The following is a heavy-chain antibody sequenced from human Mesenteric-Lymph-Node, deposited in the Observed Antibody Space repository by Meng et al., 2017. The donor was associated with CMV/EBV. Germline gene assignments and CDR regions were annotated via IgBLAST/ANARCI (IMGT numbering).Heavy chain of an antibody. J-gene: IGHJ4*02. CDR3: ARDDWYGPFDY. CDR2: IFSGGST. Sequence: LSCAASGFTVSSNYISWVRQAPGKGLEWVSLIFSGGSTYYADSVTGRFTISRDSSKNTLYLQMSNLRAEDTAVYYCARDDWYGPFDYWGLGTRGT. CDR1: GFTVSSNY. D-gene: IGHD3-9*01. V-gene: IGHV3-53*01.